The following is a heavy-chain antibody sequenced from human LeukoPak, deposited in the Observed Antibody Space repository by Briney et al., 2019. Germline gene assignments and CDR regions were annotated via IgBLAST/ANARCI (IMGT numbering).Heavy chain of an antibody. CDR1: GFTFSSYA. Sequence: RGSLRLSCSASGFTFSSYAMHWVRQAPGEGLEYVSAISSNGGSTYYADSVKGRFTISRDNSKNTLYLEVSSLRAEDTAVYYCVKGLGTTFFDYWGQGTLVTVSS. V-gene: IGHV3-64D*06. J-gene: IGHJ4*02. CDR2: ISSNGGST. CDR3: VKGLGTTFFDY. D-gene: IGHD3-16*01.